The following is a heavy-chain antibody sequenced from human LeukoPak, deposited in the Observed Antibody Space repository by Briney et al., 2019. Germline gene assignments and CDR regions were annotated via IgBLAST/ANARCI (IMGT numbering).Heavy chain of an antibody. J-gene: IGHJ4*02. V-gene: IGHV1-69*04. Sequence: AASVKVSCKASGGTFSSYAISWVRQAPGQGLEWMGRIIPILGIANYAQKFQGRVTITADKSTSTAYMELSSLRSEDTAVYYCARERLNSSSSLRYFDYWGQGTLVTVSS. D-gene: IGHD6-6*01. CDR3: ARERLNSSSSLRYFDY. CDR1: GGTFSSYA. CDR2: IIPILGIA.